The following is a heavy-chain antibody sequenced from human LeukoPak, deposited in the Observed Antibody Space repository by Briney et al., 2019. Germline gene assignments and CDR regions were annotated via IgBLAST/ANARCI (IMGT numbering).Heavy chain of an antibody. CDR3: ARDGQWLGSYFDY. Sequence: PGGSLRLSCSASGFTFSSYGMHWVRQAPGKGLEGVAVIWYDGSNKYYADSVKGRFTISRDNSKNTLYLQMNSLRAEDTAVYYCARDGQWLGSYFDYWGQGTLVTVSS. J-gene: IGHJ4*02. CDR1: GFTFSSYG. CDR2: IWYDGSNK. D-gene: IGHD6-19*01. V-gene: IGHV3-33*01.